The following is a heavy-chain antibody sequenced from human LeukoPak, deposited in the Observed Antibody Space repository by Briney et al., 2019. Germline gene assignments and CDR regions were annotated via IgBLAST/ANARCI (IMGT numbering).Heavy chain of an antibody. CDR3: ARDLSDSSGYYPLGY. V-gene: IGHV4-4*07. CDR1: GGSISSYY. CDR2: IYTSGST. Sequence: SETVSLTCTVSGGSISSYYWSWIRQPAGKGLEWIGRIYTSGSTNYNPSLKSRVTMSVDTSKNQFSLKLSSVTAADTAVYYCARDLSDSSGYYPLGYWGQGSLASVSS. D-gene: IGHD3-22*01. J-gene: IGHJ4*02.